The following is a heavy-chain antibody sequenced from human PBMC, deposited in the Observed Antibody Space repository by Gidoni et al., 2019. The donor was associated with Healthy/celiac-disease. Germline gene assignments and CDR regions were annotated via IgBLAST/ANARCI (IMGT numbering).Heavy chain of an antibody. V-gene: IGHV3-7*01. Sequence: EVQLVESGGGLVQPGGSLSLSCAASGFTFSRYWMSWVRQAPGKGLEWVANIKQDGSEKYYVDSVKGRFTISRDNAKNSLYLQMNSLRAEDTAVYYCAREPGEVVPAATPWNWFDPWGQGTLVTVSS. J-gene: IGHJ5*02. CDR1: GFTFSRYW. CDR3: AREPGEVVPAATPWNWFDP. CDR2: IKQDGSEK. D-gene: IGHD2-2*01.